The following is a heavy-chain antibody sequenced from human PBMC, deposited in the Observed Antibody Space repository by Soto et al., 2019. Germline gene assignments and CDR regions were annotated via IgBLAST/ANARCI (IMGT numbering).Heavy chain of an antibody. CDR3: ARGGPAAGFDY. V-gene: IGHV1-8*01. CDR2: MNANSGSA. Sequence: QVQLVQSGAEKKKTGASVKVSCKASGYTFTNYDINWVRQTNGQGLEWMGWMNANSGSAGYAQNFQGRVTLTRDTSSSTAYMELRGLRSEDTAMYYCARGGPAAGFDYWGQGTLVTVSS. CDR1: GYTFTNYD. J-gene: IGHJ4*02. D-gene: IGHD6-13*01.